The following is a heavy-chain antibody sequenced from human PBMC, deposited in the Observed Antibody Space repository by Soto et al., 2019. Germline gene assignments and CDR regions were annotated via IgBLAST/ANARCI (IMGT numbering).Heavy chain of an antibody. J-gene: IGHJ3*02. V-gene: IGHV4-30-2*01. CDR2: IYHSGST. Sequence: QLQLQESGSGLVKPSQTLSLTYAVSGGSISSGGYSWSWIRQPPGKGLEWIGYIYHSGSTYYNPSLKSRVTISVDRSKNQFSLKLSSVTAADTAVYYCAREAGGYCSGGSCYSGAFDIWGQGTMVTVSS. CDR1: GGSISSGGYS. CDR3: AREAGGYCSGGSCYSGAFDI. D-gene: IGHD2-15*01.